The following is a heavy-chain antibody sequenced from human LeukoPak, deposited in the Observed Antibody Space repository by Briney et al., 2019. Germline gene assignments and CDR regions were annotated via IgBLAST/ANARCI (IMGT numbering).Heavy chain of an antibody. CDR2: ISYNGNDK. J-gene: IGHJ4*02. CDR1: GFTFNNYA. V-gene: IGHV3-30-3*01. CDR3: ARGDYGSTRYDFFFDY. Sequence: GRSLRLSCAASGFTFNNYALHWVRQPPGKGLEWVSVISYNGNDKYYTDPVKGRFTISRDNSNNSLYLQMNSLRGEDTAVYYCARGDYGSTRYDFFFDYWGQGILVTVSS. D-gene: IGHD6-13*01.